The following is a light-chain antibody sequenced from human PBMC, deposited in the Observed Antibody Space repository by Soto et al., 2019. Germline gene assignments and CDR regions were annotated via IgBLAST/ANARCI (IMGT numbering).Light chain of an antibody. CDR3: CSSAGGTSAPV. J-gene: IGLJ3*02. CDR1: SSDVGGYNY. Sequence: QSVLTQPRSVSGSPGQSVTISCTGTSSDVGGYNYVSWYQQHPGKAPKLMIYDVSKRPSGVPDRFSGSKSGNTASLTISGLQAEDDADYYCCSSAGGTSAPVFGGGAMLTGL. CDR2: DVS. V-gene: IGLV2-11*01.